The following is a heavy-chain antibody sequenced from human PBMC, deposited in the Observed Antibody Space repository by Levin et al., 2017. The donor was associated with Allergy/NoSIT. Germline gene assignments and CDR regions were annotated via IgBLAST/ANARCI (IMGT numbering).Heavy chain of an antibody. Sequence: GESLKISCAASGFTVSSNYMSWVRQAPGKGLEWVSVIYSGGSTYYADSVKGRFTISRDNSKNTLYLQMNSLRAEDTAVYYCARGYSSGYDAFDIWGQGTMVTVSS. V-gene: IGHV3-66*02. D-gene: IGHD6-19*01. J-gene: IGHJ3*02. CDR3: ARGYSSGYDAFDI. CDR2: IYSGGST. CDR1: GFTVSSNY.